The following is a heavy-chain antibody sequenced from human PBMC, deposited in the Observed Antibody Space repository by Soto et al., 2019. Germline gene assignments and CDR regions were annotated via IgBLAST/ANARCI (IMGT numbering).Heavy chain of an antibody. CDR2: TYYRSKWYN. CDR1: GDRVSSNRAA. Sequence: SQILSLTCAISGDRVSSNRAAWNWIRQSPSRGLEWLGRTYYRSKWYNDYAVSVKSRMTINPDTSKNQFSLQLNSVTPEDTAVYYCARAGDYDSWSGYTSQYYYYGMDVWGQGTTVTVSS. CDR3: ARAGDYDSWSGYTSQYYYYGMDV. J-gene: IGHJ6*02. D-gene: IGHD3-3*01. V-gene: IGHV6-1*01.